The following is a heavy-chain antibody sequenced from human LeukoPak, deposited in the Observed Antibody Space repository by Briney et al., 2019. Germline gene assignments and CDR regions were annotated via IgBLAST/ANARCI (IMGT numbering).Heavy chain of an antibody. Sequence: RLSXAASGFTFXXXWXSWXXXXPXXGLEWVASIKQDGSEKGYVDSVKGRFAISRDKAKNSLYLQMDTLRAEDTAVYYCVXXGGHFDFWGXXXXXXXXS. CDR3: VXXGGHFDF. CDR1: GFTFXXXW. J-gene: IGHJ4*01. CDR2: IKQDGSEK. V-gene: IGHV3-7*03.